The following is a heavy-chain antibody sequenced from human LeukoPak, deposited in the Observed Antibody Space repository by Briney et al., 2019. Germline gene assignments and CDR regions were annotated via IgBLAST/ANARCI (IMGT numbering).Heavy chain of an antibody. V-gene: IGHV3-9*01. CDR2: ISWNSGSI. J-gene: IGHJ6*02. CDR3: AKALYYDFWSGYNPDRYYGMDV. CDR1: GFTFDDYA. Sequence: PGRSLRLSCAASGFTFDDYAMHWVRQAPGKGLEWVSGISWNSGSIGYADSVKGRFTISRDNAKNSLYLQMNSLRAEDTALYYCAKALYYDFWSGYNPDRYYGMDVWGQGTTVTVFS. D-gene: IGHD3-3*01.